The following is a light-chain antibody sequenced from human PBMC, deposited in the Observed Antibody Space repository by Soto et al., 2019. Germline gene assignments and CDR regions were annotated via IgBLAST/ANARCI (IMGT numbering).Light chain of an antibody. CDR3: QSADSSGTSLV. CDR2: KDS. CDR1: ALPKEY. Sequence: SYELTQPPSVSVSPGQTARITCSGDALPKEYAFWYQQKPGQAPVVVIFKDSERPSGIPERFSGSSSGTTVMLTISGVQAEDEADYYCQSADSSGTSLVFGGGTKLTVL. J-gene: IGLJ2*01. V-gene: IGLV3-25*03.